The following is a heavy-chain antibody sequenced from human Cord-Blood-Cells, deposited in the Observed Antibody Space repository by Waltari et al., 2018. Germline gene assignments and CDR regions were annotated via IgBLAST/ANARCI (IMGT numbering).Heavy chain of an antibody. CDR2: ISGSGGST. D-gene: IGHD1-7*01. Sequence: EVQLLESGGGLVQPGGSLRLSCAASGFTFSSYAMGWVRPAPGKGLEWVSAISGSGGSTYYADSVKGRFTISRDNSKNTLYLQMNSLRAEDTAVYYCAKDLTGTTLYYYYGMDVWGQGTTVTVSS. V-gene: IGHV3-23*01. CDR3: AKDLTGTTLYYYYGMDV. CDR1: GFTFSSYA. J-gene: IGHJ6*02.